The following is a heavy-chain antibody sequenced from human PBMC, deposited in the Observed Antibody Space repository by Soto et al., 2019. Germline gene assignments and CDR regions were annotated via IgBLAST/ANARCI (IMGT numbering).Heavy chain of an antibody. J-gene: IGHJ4*02. CDR1: GGTCVDFG. V-gene: IGHV3-23*01. CDR3: AKRRGAGGHFDY. D-gene: IGHD2-15*01. Sequence: GLFLILRCAASGGTCVDFGRGWVRQGPGKGLEWVAVVSIGGSTHYADSVRGRFTISRDNSKNTLSLQMNSLTAEDTAVYFCAKRRGAGGHFDYWGQGALVTVSS. CDR2: VSIGGST.